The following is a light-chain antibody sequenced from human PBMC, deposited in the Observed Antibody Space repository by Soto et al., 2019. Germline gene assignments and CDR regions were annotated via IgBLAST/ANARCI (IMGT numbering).Light chain of an antibody. CDR3: QHYNNWPPWT. CDR2: GVS. CDR1: QSVSSN. Sequence: IVMTQSPVTLSVSPGERATLSCRASQSVSSNLAWYQHKPGQAPRLLIYGVSTRATGVPARFSGSGSGTEFTLTISSLQSEDFAVYYCQHYNNWPPWTFGQGTKVEIK. V-gene: IGKV3-15*01. J-gene: IGKJ1*01.